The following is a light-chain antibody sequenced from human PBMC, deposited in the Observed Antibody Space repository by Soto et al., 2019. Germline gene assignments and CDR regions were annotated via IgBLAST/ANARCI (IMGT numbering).Light chain of an antibody. CDR3: SSYTTSNTRQIV. Sequence: QSVLSQPAPVSVSPGVAVTISCTGTSSDVGGYNYVSWYQQHPGKAPKFIIYDVSNRPSGVSNRFSGSKSGNTASLTISGLQAEDEADYYCSSYTTSNTRQIVFGTGTKVTVL. J-gene: IGLJ1*01. CDR2: DVS. V-gene: IGLV2-14*01. CDR1: SSDVGGYNY.